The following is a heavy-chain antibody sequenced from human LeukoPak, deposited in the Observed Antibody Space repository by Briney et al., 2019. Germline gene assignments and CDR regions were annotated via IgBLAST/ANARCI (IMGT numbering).Heavy chain of an antibody. CDR1: GGSISSSSYY. Sequence: PSETLSLTCTVSGGSISSSSYYWGWIRQPPGKGLEWIGSIYYSGSTYYNPSLKSRVTISVDTSKSQFSLKLSSVTAADTAVYYCARYSYGSLVYFDYWGQGTLVTVSS. V-gene: IGHV4-39*07. J-gene: IGHJ4*02. CDR3: ARYSYGSLVYFDY. CDR2: IYYSGST. D-gene: IGHD5-18*01.